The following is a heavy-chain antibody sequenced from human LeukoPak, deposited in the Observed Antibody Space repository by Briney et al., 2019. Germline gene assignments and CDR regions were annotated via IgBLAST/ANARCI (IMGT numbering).Heavy chain of an antibody. CDR2: INHSGST. D-gene: IGHD2-2*01. Sequence: SGTLSLTCAVYGGSFSGYYWSWIRQPPGKGLEWIGEINHSGSTNYNPSLKSRVTISVDTSKNQFSLKLSSVTAADTAVYYCARGIVVVPAAMWDYYYGMDVWGQGTTVTVSS. CDR3: ARGIVVVPAAMWDYYYGMDV. J-gene: IGHJ6*02. CDR1: GGSFSGYY. V-gene: IGHV4-34*01.